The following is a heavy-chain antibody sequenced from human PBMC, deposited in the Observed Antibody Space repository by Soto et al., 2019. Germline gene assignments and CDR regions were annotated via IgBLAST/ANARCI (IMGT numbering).Heavy chain of an antibody. CDR3: ARDARIAAPPYYYYGMDV. Sequence: GGSLRLSCAASRLTFSSYSMNGVRQAPGKGLEWVSSISSSSSYIHYADSVKGRFTISRDNAKNSLYLQMNSLRAEDTAVYYCARDARIAAPPYYYYGMDVWGQGT. CDR2: ISSSSSYI. CDR1: RLTFSSYS. J-gene: IGHJ6*02. V-gene: IGHV3-21*01. D-gene: IGHD6-6*01.